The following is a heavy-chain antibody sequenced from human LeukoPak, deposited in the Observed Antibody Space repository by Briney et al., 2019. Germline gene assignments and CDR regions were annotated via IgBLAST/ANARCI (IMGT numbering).Heavy chain of an antibody. V-gene: IGHV4-31*03. CDR3: ARLAVAGFPDY. CDR1: GGSISSGGYY. J-gene: IGHJ4*02. CDR2: IYCSGST. D-gene: IGHD6-19*01. Sequence: SQTLSLTCTVSGGSISSGGYYWSWIRQHPGKGLEWIGYIYCSGSTYYNPSLKSRVTISVDTSKNQFSLKLSSVTAADTAVYYCARLAVAGFPDYWGQGTLVTVSS.